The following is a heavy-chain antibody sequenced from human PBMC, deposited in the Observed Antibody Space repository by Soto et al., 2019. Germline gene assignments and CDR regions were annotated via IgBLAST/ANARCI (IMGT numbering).Heavy chain of an antibody. CDR1: GGSFSGYY. D-gene: IGHD3-10*01. Sequence: QVQLQQRGAGLLKPSETLSLTCAVYGGSFSGYYWSWIRQPPGKGLEWIGKINHSGSTNYNPSLKSRVTISLDTSKNQFSLKLSSVTAADTAMFYCARGEYYYGSGSYLPLDYWGQGTLVTVSS. CDR2: INHSGST. V-gene: IGHV4-34*01. CDR3: ARGEYYYGSGSYLPLDY. J-gene: IGHJ4*02.